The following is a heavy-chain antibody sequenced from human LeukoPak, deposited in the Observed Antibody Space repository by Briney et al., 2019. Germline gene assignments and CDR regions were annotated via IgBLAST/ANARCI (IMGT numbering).Heavy chain of an antibody. CDR2: IKQDGSEK. CDR1: GFTFSTYR. V-gene: IGHV3-7*01. D-gene: IGHD1-26*01. J-gene: IGHJ4*02. CDR3: ARAEWELLTDYFDY. Sequence: GGSLRLSCAASGFTFSTYRMSWVRQAPGKGLEWVANIKQDGSEKHYVDSVKGRFTISRDNAKNSLYLQMSSLRAEDTAVYYCARAEWELLTDYFDYWGQGTLVTVSS.